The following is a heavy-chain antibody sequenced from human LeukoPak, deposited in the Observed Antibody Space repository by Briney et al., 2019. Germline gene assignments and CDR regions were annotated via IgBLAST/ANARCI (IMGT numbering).Heavy chain of an antibody. CDR2: ISWNSGSI. Sequence: GGSLRLSCAASGFTFDDYAMHWVRQAPGKGLEWVSGISWNSGSIGYADSVKGRFTISRGNAKNSLYLQMNSPRAEDTALYYCAKLVDENGYMDVWGKGTTVTVSS. CDR3: AKLVDENGYMDV. V-gene: IGHV3-9*01. J-gene: IGHJ6*03. CDR1: GFTFDDYA. D-gene: IGHD6-13*01.